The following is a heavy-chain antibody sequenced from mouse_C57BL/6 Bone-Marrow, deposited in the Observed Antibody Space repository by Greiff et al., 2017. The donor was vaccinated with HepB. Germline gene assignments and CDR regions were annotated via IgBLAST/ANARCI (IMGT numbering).Heavy chain of an antibody. J-gene: IGHJ1*03. CDR2: ISYDGSN. Sequence: EVKLQQSGPGLVKPSQSLSLTCSVTGYSITSGYYWNWIRQFPGNKLEWMGDISYDGSNNYNPSLKNRISITRDTSKNQFFLKLNSVITEDTATYYCARWWNVYYGRYLAAYFDVWGTGTTVIVSS. CDR1: GYSITSGYY. CDR3: ARWWNVYYGRYLAAYFDV. D-gene: IGHD2-1*01. V-gene: IGHV3-6*01.